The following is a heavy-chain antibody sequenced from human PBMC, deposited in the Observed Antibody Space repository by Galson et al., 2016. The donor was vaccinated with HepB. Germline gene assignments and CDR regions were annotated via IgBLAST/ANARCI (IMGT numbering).Heavy chain of an antibody. CDR3: ARDRSYNYGNPLDY. Sequence: SLRLSCATSGFIFSNYGIHWVRQPPGKGLEWVAIIWHDGSNEYYADSMKGRFTISRDNSRNTLYLQMSNVSADDTAVYYCARDRSYNYGNPLDYWGQGTLVTVSS. V-gene: IGHV3-33*01. CDR2: IWHDGSNE. CDR1: GFIFSNYG. D-gene: IGHD5-24*01. J-gene: IGHJ4*02.